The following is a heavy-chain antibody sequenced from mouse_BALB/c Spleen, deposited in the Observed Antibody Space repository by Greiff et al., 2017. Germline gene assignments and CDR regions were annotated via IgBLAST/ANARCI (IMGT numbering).Heavy chain of an antibody. CDR1: GYTFTSYY. J-gene: IGHJ1*01. CDR3: TRGWLRPLYWYFDV. Sequence: QVQLQQSGAELVKPGASVKLSCKASGYTFTSYYMYWVKQRPGQGLEWIGEINPSNGGTNFNEKFKSKATLTVDKSSSTAYMQLSSLTSEDSAVYYCTRGWLRPLYWYFDVWGAGTTVTVSS. D-gene: IGHD2-2*01. V-gene: IGHV1S81*02. CDR2: INPSNGGT.